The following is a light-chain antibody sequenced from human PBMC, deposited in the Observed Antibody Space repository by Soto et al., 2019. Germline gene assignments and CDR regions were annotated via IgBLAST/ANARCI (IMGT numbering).Light chain of an antibody. J-gene: IGLJ1*01. CDR2: EGS. Sequence: QSALTHPASVSGSPGQSITISCTGTSSDVGSYNLVSWYQQHPGKAPKLMIYEGSKRPSGVSNRSSGSKSGNTASLTISGLQAEDEADYYCCSYAGSSTFFYVLGTGTKV. V-gene: IGLV2-23*03. CDR1: SSDVGSYNL. CDR3: CSYAGSSTFFYV.